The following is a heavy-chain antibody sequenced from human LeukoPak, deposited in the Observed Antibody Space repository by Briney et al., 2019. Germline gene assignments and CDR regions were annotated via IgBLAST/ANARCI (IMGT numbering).Heavy chain of an antibody. D-gene: IGHD2-8*01. CDR2: ISYDGSNK. CDR3: AGGPTGMLSYYYGMDV. CDR1: GFTFSSYW. J-gene: IGHJ6*02. Sequence: PGGSLRLSCAASGFTFSSYWVHWVRQAPGKGLEWVAVISYDGSNKYYADSVKGRFTISRDNSKNTLYLQMNSLRAEDTAVYYCAGGPTGMLSYYYGMDVWGQGTTVTVSS. V-gene: IGHV3-30-3*01.